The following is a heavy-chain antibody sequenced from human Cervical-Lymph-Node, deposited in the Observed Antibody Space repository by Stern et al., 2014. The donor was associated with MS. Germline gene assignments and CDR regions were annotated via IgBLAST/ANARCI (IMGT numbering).Heavy chain of an antibody. D-gene: IGHD1-1*01. CDR1: GGPISNYY. Sequence: QVQLVESGPGVVKPSETLSLTCTVSGGPISNYYWSWIRQPPGKGLEWIAYIYYSATTEYNPSLKSRVPISMDPSQTQLSLTLRSVTAADTAVYYCARWTEEKYIYHGMDVWGQGTTVTVSS. V-gene: IGHV4-59*12. CDR3: ARWTEEKYIYHGMDV. CDR2: IYYSATT. J-gene: IGHJ6*02.